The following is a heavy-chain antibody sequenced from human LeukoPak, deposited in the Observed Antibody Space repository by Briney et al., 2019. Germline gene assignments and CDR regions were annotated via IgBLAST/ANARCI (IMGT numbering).Heavy chain of an antibody. CDR1: GDSISTYY. V-gene: IGHV4-59*01. Sequence: SETLSLTCTVSGDSISTYYWSWIRQPPGKGLEWIGYIFYSGTTYYNPSLKSRVTISVDTSKNQFSLRLSSVTSADTAVYYCARTTTVVTPPYYGMDVWGQGTTVTVSS. CDR3: ARTTTVVTPPYYGMDV. J-gene: IGHJ6*02. D-gene: IGHD4-23*01. CDR2: IFYSGTT.